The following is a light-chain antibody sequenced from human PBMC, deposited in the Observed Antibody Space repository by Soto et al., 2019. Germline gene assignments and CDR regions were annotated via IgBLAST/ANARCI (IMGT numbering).Light chain of an antibody. J-gene: IGLJ1*01. CDR1: SSDVGAYDY. CDR3: SSYGGSNNYV. V-gene: IGLV2-8*01. CDR2: EVA. Sequence: QSALSQPPSASGSPERSVTISCTGTSSDVGAYDYVSWYQQHPGKAPKLMIYEVAKRPSGVPDRFSGSKSGYTASLTVSGLQAEDEADYYCSSYGGSNNYVFGTGTKVTVL.